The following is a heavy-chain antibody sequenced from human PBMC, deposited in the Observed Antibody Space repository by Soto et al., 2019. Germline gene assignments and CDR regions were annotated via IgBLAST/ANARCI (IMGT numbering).Heavy chain of an antibody. CDR3: ARVLIMSSYYYGMDV. V-gene: IGHV1-3*01. J-gene: IGHJ6*02. D-gene: IGHD3-10*01. Sequence: QVQLVQSGAEVKKPGASVKVSCKASGYTFTSYAMHWVRQAPGQRLEWMGWINAGNGNTKYSQKFQGRVTITRDTSASTAYMELSSLRSEDTAVYYCARVLIMSSYYYGMDVWGQGTTVTVSS. CDR2: INAGNGNT. CDR1: GYTFTSYA.